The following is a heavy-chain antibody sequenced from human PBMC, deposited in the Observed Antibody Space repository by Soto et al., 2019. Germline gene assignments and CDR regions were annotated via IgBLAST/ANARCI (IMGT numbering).Heavy chain of an antibody. Sequence: QPGGSLRLSCAASGFTFSSYAMHWVRQAPGKGLEWVTVISDDGSNKYYADSVKGRFTISRDNSKNTLYMQMNSLRPEDTAVYYCARAKVRHHGILTGSPADASDVWGPGTMVTVSS. CDR2: ISDDGSNK. J-gene: IGHJ3*01. CDR3: ARAKVRHHGILTGSPADASDV. D-gene: IGHD3-9*01. V-gene: IGHV3-30-3*01. CDR1: GFTFSSYA.